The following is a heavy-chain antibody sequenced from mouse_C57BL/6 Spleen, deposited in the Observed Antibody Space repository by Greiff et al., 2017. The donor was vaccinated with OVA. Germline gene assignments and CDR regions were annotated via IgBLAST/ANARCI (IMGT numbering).Heavy chain of an antibody. CDR3: ATVDWYFDV. D-gene: IGHD1-3*01. V-gene: IGHV1-74*01. Sequence: QVQLKQPGAELVKPGASVKVSCKASGYTFTSYWMHWVKQRPGQGLEWIGRIHPSGSGTNYNQKFKGKATLTVNKSSSTAYMQLSSLTSEDSAVYYCATVDWYFDVWGTGTTVTVSS. CDR1: GYTFTSYW. J-gene: IGHJ1*03. CDR2: IHPSGSGT.